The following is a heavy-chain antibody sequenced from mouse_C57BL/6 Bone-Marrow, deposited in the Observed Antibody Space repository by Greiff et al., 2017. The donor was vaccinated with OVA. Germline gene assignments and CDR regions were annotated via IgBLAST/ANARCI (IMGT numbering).Heavy chain of an antibody. Sequence: QVQLKQPGAELVKPGASVKLSCKASGYTFTSYWMHWVKQRPGQGLEWIGMIHPNSGSTNYNEKFKSKATLTVDKSSSTAYMQLSSLTSEDSAVYYCARNPRLTSMDYWGQGTSVTVSS. CDR2: IHPNSGST. CDR1: GYTFTSYW. V-gene: IGHV1-64*01. D-gene: IGHD4-1*01. CDR3: ARNPRLTSMDY. J-gene: IGHJ4*01.